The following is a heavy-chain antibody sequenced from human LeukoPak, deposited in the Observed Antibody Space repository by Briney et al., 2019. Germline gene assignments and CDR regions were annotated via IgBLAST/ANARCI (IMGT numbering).Heavy chain of an antibody. CDR2: INPNSGGT. CDR3: ARSNTDCSGGSCYFDP. V-gene: IGHV1-2*02. D-gene: IGHD2-15*01. J-gene: IGHJ5*02. CDR1: GYTFTGYY. Sequence: ASVKVSCTASGYTFTGYYMHWVRQAPGQGLEWMGWINPNSGGTNYAQKFQGRVTMTRDTSISTAYMELSRLRSDDTAVYYCARSNTDCSGGSCYFDPWGQGTLVTVSS.